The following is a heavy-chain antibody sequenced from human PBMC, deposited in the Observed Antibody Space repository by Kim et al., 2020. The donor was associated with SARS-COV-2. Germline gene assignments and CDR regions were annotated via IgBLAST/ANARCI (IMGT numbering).Heavy chain of an antibody. V-gene: IGHV3-49*03. Sequence: GGSLRLSCTASGFTFGDYAMSWFRQAPGKGLEWVGFIRSKAYGGTTEYAASVKGRFTISRDDSKSIAYLQMNSLKTEDTAVYYCTRGSMVRGVNFDYWGQGTLVTVSS. CDR2: IRSKAYGGTT. J-gene: IGHJ4*02. D-gene: IGHD3-10*01. CDR3: TRGSMVRGVNFDY. CDR1: GFTFGDYA.